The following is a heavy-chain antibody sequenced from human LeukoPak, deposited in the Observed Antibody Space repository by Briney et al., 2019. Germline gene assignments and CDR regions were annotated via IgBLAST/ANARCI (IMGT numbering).Heavy chain of an antibody. J-gene: IGHJ4*02. CDR3: ASSLNYYDSSGYLYY. Sequence: SETLSLTCTVSGVSISSYYWSWIRQHPGKGLEWIGYIYYSGSTYYNPSLKSRVTISVDTSKNQFSLKLSSVTAADTAVYYCASSLNYYDSSGYLYYWGQGTLVTVSS. CDR2: IYYSGST. D-gene: IGHD3-22*01. CDR1: GVSISSYY. V-gene: IGHV4-59*06.